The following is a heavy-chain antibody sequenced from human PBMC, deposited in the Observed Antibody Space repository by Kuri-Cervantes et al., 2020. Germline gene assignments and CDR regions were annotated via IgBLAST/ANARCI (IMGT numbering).Heavy chain of an antibody. CDR1: GFTFSSYG. CDR3: ARDCGGDCSHFDY. CDR2: IWYDGSNK. V-gene: IGHV3-33*08. D-gene: IGHD2-21*02. Sequence: GESLKISCAASGFTFSSYGMHWVRQAPGKGLEWVAVIWYDGSNKYYADSVKGRFTISRDNSKNTLYLQMNSLRAGDTAVYYCARDCGGDCSHFDYWGQGTLVTVSS. J-gene: IGHJ4*02.